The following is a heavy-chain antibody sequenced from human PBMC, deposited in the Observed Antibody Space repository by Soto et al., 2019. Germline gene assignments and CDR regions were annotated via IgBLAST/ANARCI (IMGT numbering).Heavy chain of an antibody. D-gene: IGHD3-3*01. J-gene: IGHJ3*02. CDR3: ARDITTLDAFDI. CDR1: GFTVSSNY. CDR2: IYSGGST. V-gene: IGHV3-66*01. Sequence: GGSLRLSCAASGFTVSSNYMSWVRQAPGKGLGWVSVIYSGGSTYYADSVKGRFTISRDNSKNTLYLQMNSLRAEDTAVYYCARDITTLDAFDIWGQGTMVTVSS.